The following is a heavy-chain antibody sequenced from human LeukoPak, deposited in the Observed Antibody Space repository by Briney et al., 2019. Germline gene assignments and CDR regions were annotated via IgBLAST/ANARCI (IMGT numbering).Heavy chain of an antibody. CDR3: ARDLIDDFWSGYYSFDY. CDR1: GFTFSSYA. J-gene: IGHJ4*02. CDR2: ISYDGSNK. D-gene: IGHD3-3*01. Sequence: QAGGSLRLSCAASGFTFSSYAMRWVRQAPGKGLEWVAAISYDGSNKYYADSVKGRFTISRDNSKNTLYLQMNSLRAEDTAVYYCARDLIDDFWSGYYSFDYWGQGTLVTVSS. V-gene: IGHV3-30-3*01.